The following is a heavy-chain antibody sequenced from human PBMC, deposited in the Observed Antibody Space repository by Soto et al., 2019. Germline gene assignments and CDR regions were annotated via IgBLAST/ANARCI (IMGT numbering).Heavy chain of an antibody. Sequence: QVQLVQSGAEVKKPGSSVKVSCKASGGTFSSYTISWVRQAPGQGLEWMGRIIPILGIANYAQKFQGRVTITADHSTSRAYLELSSLRSEDTAVYSCARDAGIRDSSGWYDLDYYYYIDVWGKVTTVTFSS. D-gene: IGHD6-19*01. CDR3: ARDAGIRDSSGWYDLDYYYYIDV. CDR2: IIPILGIA. V-gene: IGHV1-69*08. CDR1: GGTFSSYT. J-gene: IGHJ6*03.